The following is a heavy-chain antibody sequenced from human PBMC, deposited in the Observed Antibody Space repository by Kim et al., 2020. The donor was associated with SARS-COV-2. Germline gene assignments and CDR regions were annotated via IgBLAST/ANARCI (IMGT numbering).Heavy chain of an antibody. V-gene: IGHV3-30-3*01. CDR2: ISYDGRNK. CDR1: GLSFDDSA. J-gene: IGHJ6*02. D-gene: IGHD3-22*01. CDR3: ASSNYHESLSLSDDYNGMDV. Sequence: GGSLRLSCAASGLSFDDSAMNWVRQAPGKGLEWLAVISYDGRNKDYADSVKGRFTISRDNSTRTLYLQMNSLRVEDTGVYYCASSNYHESLSLSDDYNGMDVWGQGTTVTVSS.